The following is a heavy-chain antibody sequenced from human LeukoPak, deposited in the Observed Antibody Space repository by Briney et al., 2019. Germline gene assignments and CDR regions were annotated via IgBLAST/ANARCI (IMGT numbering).Heavy chain of an antibody. V-gene: IGHV1-2*06. CDR3: ARDLSGSAYSDY. D-gene: IGHD3-22*01. CDR2: INPNSGGT. Sequence: ASVKVSCEASGYTFSDFYVHWVRQAPGQGLEWMGRINPNSGGTNYAQKFQGRVTMTRDKSISTAYMELSSLRSDDTAVYYCARDLSGSAYSDYWGQGTLVTVSS. J-gene: IGHJ4*02. CDR1: GYTFSDFY.